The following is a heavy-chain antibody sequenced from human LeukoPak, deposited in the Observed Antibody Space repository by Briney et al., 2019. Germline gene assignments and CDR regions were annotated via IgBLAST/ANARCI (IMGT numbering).Heavy chain of an antibody. CDR2: ISNDGSRK. J-gene: IGHJ4*03. CDR3: ARDRAWNYFDY. D-gene: IGHD1-1*01. V-gene: IGHV3-30*03. CDR1: GFTFSSYG. Sequence: HPGGSLRLSCAASGFTFSSYGMHWVRQAPGKGLEWVAVISNDGSRKYYAHSVEGRFTISRDNSKNTLYLQMDSLRAEDTAVYYCARDRAWNYFDYWGQGTTVTVSS.